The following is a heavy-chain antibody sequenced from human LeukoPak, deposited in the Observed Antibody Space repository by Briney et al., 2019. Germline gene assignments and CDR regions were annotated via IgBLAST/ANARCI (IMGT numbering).Heavy chain of an antibody. CDR2: IKQDGSEK. CDR1: GFSFSSYW. V-gene: IGHV3-7*01. J-gene: IGHJ4*02. D-gene: IGHD3-22*01. CDR3: ARGPMGYYDSTGYDN. Sequence: GGSLRLSCAASGFSFSSYWMSWVRQASGKGLEWVANIKQDGSEKYYVVSVKGRFTISRDNAKNSLYLQMNSLRAEDTAVYYCARGPMGYYDSTGYDNWGQGTLVTVST.